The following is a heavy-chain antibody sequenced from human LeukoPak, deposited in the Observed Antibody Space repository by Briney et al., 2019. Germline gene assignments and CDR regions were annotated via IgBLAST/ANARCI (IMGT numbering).Heavy chain of an antibody. J-gene: IGHJ3*02. CDR2: IYPGDSHT. V-gene: IGHV5-51*01. CDR3: ARRYQFLRQRTDAFDI. D-gene: IGHD2/OR15-2a*01. CDR1: GYRFSSYW. Sequence: GESLKISCKGSGYRFSSYWIGWVRQMPGKGLEWMGIIYPGDSHTRYSPSFQGQVTISADKSISTAYLQWSSLKASDTAMYYRARRYQFLRQRTDAFDIWGQGTMVTVSS.